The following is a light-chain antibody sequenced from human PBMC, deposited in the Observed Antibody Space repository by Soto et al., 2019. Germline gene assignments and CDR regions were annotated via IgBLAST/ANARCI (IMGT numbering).Light chain of an antibody. CDR2: AAS. CDR3: QQYNSYS. CDR1: QSISSY. Sequence: DIQMTQSPSSLSASVRDRVTITCRASQSISSYLNWYQQKPGKAPKRLIYAASRLQSGVPSRFSGSGSGTEFTLTISSLQPDDFATYYCQQYNSYSFCQGTKV. V-gene: IGKV1-17*01. J-gene: IGKJ1*01.